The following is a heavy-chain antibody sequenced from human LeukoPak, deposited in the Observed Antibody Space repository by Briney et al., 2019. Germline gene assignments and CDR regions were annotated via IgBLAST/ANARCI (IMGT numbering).Heavy chain of an antibody. Sequence: PSETLSLTCTGSGGSISSGSYYWSWIRQPAGKGLEWIGRIYTSGSTNYNPSLKSRVTISVDTSKNQFSLKLSSVTAADTAVYYCARQFILTGYYSYYYYYGMDVWGQGTTVTVSS. CDR2: IYTSGST. CDR1: GGSISSGSYY. D-gene: IGHD3-9*01. J-gene: IGHJ6*02. V-gene: IGHV4-61*02. CDR3: ARQFILTGYYSYYYYYGMDV.